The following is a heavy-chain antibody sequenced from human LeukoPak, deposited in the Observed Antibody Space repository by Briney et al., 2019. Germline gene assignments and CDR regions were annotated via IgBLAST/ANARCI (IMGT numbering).Heavy chain of an antibody. D-gene: IGHD1-26*01. CDR3: AREAWELLGSVDY. J-gene: IGHJ4*02. CDR1: GFTFSSYW. Sequence: GGSLRLSCAASGFTFSSYWMHWVRQAPGKGLVWVSRINSDGSSTSYAHPVKGRFTISRDNAKNTLYLQMNSLRAEDTAVYYCAREAWELLGSVDYWGQGTLVTVSS. V-gene: IGHV3-74*01. CDR2: INSDGSST.